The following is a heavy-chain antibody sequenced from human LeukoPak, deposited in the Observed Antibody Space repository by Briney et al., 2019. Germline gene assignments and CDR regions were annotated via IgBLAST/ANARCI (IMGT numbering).Heavy chain of an antibody. CDR2: LSASDGNT. D-gene: IGHD1-14*01. J-gene: IGHJ3*02. CDR1: GYTFTSYG. V-gene: IGHV1-18*01. Sequence: ASVKVSCRASGYTFTSYGISWVRQAPGRGLEWMGWLSASDGNTNYAQKLQGRVTMTTDTSTSTVYTELRSLRSDDTAVYYCAKTRNHAFDIWGQGTMVTVSS. CDR3: AKTRNHAFDI.